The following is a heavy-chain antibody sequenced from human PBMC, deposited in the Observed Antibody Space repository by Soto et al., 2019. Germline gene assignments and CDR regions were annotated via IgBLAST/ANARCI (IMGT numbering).Heavy chain of an antibody. D-gene: IGHD3-22*01. V-gene: IGHV3-33*06. CDR2: IWYDEGTE. J-gene: IGHJ1*01. CDR1: GFTFSSYG. Sequence: GGSLRLSCVASGFTFSSYGMHWVRQAPGKGLEWVALIWYDEGTEYYADSVKGRFTISRDNSKNTLYLQMNSLRAEDTAVYYCAKGLYYYDSGVYYCEYFQHWGQGTLVTVSS. CDR3: AKGLYYYDSGVYYCEYFQH.